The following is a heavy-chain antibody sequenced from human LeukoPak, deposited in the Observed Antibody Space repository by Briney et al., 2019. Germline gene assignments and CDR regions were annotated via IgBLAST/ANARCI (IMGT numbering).Heavy chain of an antibody. D-gene: IGHD5-24*01. V-gene: IGHV4-34*01. CDR1: GGSFSGYY. CDR2: INHSGST. J-gene: IGHJ4*02. Sequence: SETLSLTCAVYGGSFSGYYWSWIRQPPGKGLEWIGEINHSGSTNYNPSLKSRVTISVDTSKNQFSLKLSSVTAADTAVYYCARGGRRWLQSNPFDYWGQGTLVTVSS. CDR3: ARGGRRWLQSNPFDY.